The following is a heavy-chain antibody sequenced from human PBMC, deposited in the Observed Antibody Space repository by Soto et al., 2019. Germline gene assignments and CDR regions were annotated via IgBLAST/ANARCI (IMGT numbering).Heavy chain of an antibody. Sequence: ASVNVSCKASGYTFNAYGISWVRQAPGQGLEWMGWVSAYNGDTNYAPSLQGRVTMTTDTSTNTAYMELRSLRSDDTAVYFCARIRNYALQAPFDYWGQGTLVTVSS. CDR2: VSAYNGDT. CDR1: GYTFNAYG. CDR3: ARIRNYALQAPFDY. V-gene: IGHV1-18*01. J-gene: IGHJ4*02. D-gene: IGHD3-16*01.